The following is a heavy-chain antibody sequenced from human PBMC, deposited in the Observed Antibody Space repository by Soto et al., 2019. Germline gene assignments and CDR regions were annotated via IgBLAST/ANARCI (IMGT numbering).Heavy chain of an antibody. D-gene: IGHD4-17*01. CDR2: IKQDGSEK. Sequence: EVQLVESGGGLVQPGGSLRLSCAASGFTFSSYWMSWVRQAPGKGLEWVANIKQDGSEKYYVDSVKGRFTIARDNAKNSLYLQINSLTAEDTAVYYCARSHRWTTVTTSAWDYWGHGTLVTVSS. V-gene: IGHV3-7*01. J-gene: IGHJ4*01. CDR1: GFTFSSYW. CDR3: ARSHRWTTVTTSAWDY.